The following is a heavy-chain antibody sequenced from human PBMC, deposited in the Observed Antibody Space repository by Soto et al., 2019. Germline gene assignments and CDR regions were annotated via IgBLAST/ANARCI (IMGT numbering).Heavy chain of an antibody. CDR1: GFSFTSYW. D-gene: IGHD6-6*01. V-gene: IGHV5-51*01. CDR2: IYPGDSDI. CDR3: ARHRIAASFYYYMDV. Sequence: ESLKISCKGSGFSFTSYWIGWVRQMPGKGLEWMGIIYPGDSDIRYSPSFQGQVTISADKSISTAYLQWSSLKASDTATYYCARHRIAASFYYYMDVWGKGTTVTVSS. J-gene: IGHJ6*03.